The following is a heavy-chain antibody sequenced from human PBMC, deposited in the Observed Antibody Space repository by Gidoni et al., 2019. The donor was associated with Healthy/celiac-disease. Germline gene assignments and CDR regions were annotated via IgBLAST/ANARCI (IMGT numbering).Heavy chain of an antibody. J-gene: IGHJ3*02. CDR3: ARGGVVVPAAIIDAFDI. Sequence: QVQLQESGSGLGKPSETLSLTCTVSGYSTRSGYYWGWIRQPPGKGLEWIGSIYHSGSTYYNPSLKSQVTISVDTSKNQFSLKLSSVTAADTAVDYCARGGVVVPAAIIDAFDIWGQGTMVTVSS. CDR1: GYSTRSGYY. V-gene: IGHV4-38-2*02. D-gene: IGHD2-2*01. CDR2: IYHSGST.